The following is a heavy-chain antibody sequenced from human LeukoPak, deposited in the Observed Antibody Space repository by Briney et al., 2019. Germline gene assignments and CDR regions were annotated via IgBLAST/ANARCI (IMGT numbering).Heavy chain of an antibody. J-gene: IGHJ3*01. CDR3: ASAPSADAFDL. V-gene: IGHV1-46*01. Sequence: GASVKVSCKASGYTFTSYSMHWVRQAPGQGLEWMGVINPSDGVTHYSQKFQGRFTATRDTSMSTVYMELSSLRFEDTAVYYCASAPSADAFDLWGQGTMVIVSS. CDR2: INPSDGVT. CDR1: GYTFTSYS.